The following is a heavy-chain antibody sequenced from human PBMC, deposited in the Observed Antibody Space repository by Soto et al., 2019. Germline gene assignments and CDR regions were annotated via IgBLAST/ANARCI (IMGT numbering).Heavy chain of an antibody. D-gene: IGHD2-8*01. Sequence: PGGSLRLSCATSGFTFSTYAMHWVRQAPGKGLEYVSASNGRSTYYANSVKGRFTISRDNSKNTLHLQMDSLRAEDMAVYYCARDRCTNGVCYAPSDYWGQGTLVTVSS. CDR1: GFTFSTYA. CDR2: SNGRST. CDR3: ARDRCTNGVCYAPSDY. J-gene: IGHJ4*02. V-gene: IGHV3-64*01.